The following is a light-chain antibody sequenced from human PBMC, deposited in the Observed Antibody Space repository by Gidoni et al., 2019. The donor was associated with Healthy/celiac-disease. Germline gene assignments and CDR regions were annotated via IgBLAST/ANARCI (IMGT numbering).Light chain of an antibody. CDR2: DAS. CDR1: QGISSA. J-gene: IGKJ3*01. CDR3: QQFNNYPPFT. Sequence: AIQLTQSPSSLSASVGDRVTITCRASQGISSALAWYQQKPGKAPKLLIHDASSLESGVPSRFSGSGSGTDFTLTISSLQPEDFATYYCQQFNNYPPFTFGPGTKVDIK. V-gene: IGKV1D-13*01.